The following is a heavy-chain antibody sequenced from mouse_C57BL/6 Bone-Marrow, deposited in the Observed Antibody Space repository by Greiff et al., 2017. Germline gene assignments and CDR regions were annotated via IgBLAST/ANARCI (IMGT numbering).Heavy chain of an antibody. Sequence: VQLQQSGAELVKPGASVKMSCKASGYTFTSYWITWVKQRPGQGLEWIGDIYPGSGSTNYNEKFKSKATLTVDTSSSTAYMQLSSLTSEDAAVYDCAREVRQLRLLAWFAYWGQGTLVTVSA. CDR3: AREVRQLRLLAWFAY. V-gene: IGHV1-55*01. D-gene: IGHD3-2*02. CDR1: GYTFTSYW. J-gene: IGHJ3*01. CDR2: IYPGSGST.